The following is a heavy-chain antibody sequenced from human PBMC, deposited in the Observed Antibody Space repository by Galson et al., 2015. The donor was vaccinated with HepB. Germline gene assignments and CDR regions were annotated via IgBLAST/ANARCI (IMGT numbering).Heavy chain of an antibody. V-gene: IGHV3-11*06. CDR2: ISSSSTYT. D-gene: IGHD4-17*01. Sequence: SLRLSCAVSGFTFSDYYMSWIRQAPGQGLEWVSYISSSSTYTNYADSVRGRFTISRDNAKNSLYLQINSLRAEDTAVYYCARVADADYGDHSHFDYWGQGTLVTVSS. J-gene: IGHJ4*02. CDR1: GFTFSDYY. CDR3: ARVADADYGDHSHFDY.